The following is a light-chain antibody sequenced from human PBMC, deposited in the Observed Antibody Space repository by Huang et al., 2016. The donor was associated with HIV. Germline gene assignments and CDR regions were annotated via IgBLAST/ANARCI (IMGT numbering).Light chain of an antibody. J-gene: IGKJ4*01. V-gene: IGKV1-9*01. CDR2: SAS. Sequence: IQLTQSPSSLSASVGDRVTITCRASQDITTYLAWYQQEPGKAPKLLIYSASDLQTGVPSRFSGSGSGTNFTLTVSSLQPEDFATYYCQQLNSYPLTFGGGTKVEIK. CDR1: QDITTY. CDR3: QQLNSYPLT.